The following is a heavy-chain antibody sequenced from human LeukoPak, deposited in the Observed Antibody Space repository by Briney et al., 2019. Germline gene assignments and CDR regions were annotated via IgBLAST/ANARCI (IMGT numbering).Heavy chain of an antibody. Sequence: GGSLRLSCAASGFTFSSYGMHWVRQAPGKGLEWVAFIRYDGSNKYYADSVKGRFTISRDNSKNTLYLQMNSLRAEDTAVYYCAKDSVEDDSSGYSLDYWGQGTLVTVSS. V-gene: IGHV3-30*02. J-gene: IGHJ4*02. CDR1: GFTFSSYG. CDR3: AKDSVEDDSSGYSLDY. D-gene: IGHD3-22*01. CDR2: IRYDGSNK.